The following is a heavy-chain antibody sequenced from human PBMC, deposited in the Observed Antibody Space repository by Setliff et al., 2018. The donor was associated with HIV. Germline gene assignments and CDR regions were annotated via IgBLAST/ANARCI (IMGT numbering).Heavy chain of an antibody. J-gene: IGHJ6*03. CDR2: IYYSGST. V-gene: IGHV4-59*01. CDR1: GDSMSRSY. Sequence: PSETLSLTCTVSGDSMSRSYWSWIRQPPGKGLEWIGFIYYSGSTRYNPSLKSRVTISVDTSKNQFSLNLSSVTAADTAVYYCARDSPDKRITLVRGVMEDYYYYYMDVWGKGTTVTVSS. CDR3: ARDSPDKRITLVRGVMEDYYYYYMDV. D-gene: IGHD3-10*01.